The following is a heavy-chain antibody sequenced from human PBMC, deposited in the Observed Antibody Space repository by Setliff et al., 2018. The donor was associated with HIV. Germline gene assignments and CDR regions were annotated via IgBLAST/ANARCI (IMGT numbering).Heavy chain of an antibody. CDR2: ISPNFGHT. J-gene: IGHJ6*01. CDR1: GYTFTNFG. Sequence: ASVKVSCKTSGYTFTNFGISWVRQAPGHGLEWMGWISPNFGHTNYAQNFHGRITLTVDTSTSRAYMELRSLRSDDTAVYFCARLGSGWSDSYYYAMDVWGPETLLVTVSS. D-gene: IGHD6-19*01. CDR3: ARLGSGWSDSYYYAMDV. V-gene: IGHV1-18*01.